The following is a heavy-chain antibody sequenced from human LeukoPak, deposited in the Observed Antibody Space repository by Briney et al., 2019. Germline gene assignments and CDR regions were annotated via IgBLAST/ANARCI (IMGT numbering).Heavy chain of an antibody. J-gene: IGHJ4*02. CDR3: AKDSITMDYFDY. CDR2: ISGSGGST. V-gene: IGHV3-23*01. Sequence: GGSLRLSCAACGFTFSSYAMSWVRQAPGKGLEWVSAISGSGGSTYYADSVKSRFTISRDNSKNTLYLQMNSLRAEDTAVYYCAKDSITMDYFDYWGQGTLVTVSS. CDR1: GFTFSSYA.